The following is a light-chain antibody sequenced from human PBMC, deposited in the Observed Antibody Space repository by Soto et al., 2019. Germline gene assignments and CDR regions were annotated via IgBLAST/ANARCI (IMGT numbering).Light chain of an antibody. Sequence: QSALTQPPSASGSPGQSVTISCTGTTSDVGGYDYVSWYQQHPGKAPKLMIYEVSKRPSGVPDRFSGSKSGSTASLTVSGLQAEDEADYYCSSYAGGNNLVVFGGGTKLTVL. CDR2: EVS. V-gene: IGLV2-8*01. CDR3: SSYAGGNNLVV. J-gene: IGLJ2*01. CDR1: TSDVGGYDY.